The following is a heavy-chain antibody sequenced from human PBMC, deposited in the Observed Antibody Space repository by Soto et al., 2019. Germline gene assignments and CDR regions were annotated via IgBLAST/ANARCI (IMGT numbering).Heavy chain of an antibody. Sequence: PGGSLRLSCAASGFTFSSFAMSWVRQAPGKGLEWVSGMNGSGDRSYYADSVKGRFTISRDNSKNTLYLQMNSLRAEDTAVYYCAKDYKSNSDWPIFDYWGQGTQVTVSS. CDR3: AKDYKSNSDWPIFDY. CDR1: GFTFSSFA. V-gene: IGHV3-23*01. CDR2: MNGSGDRS. J-gene: IGHJ4*02. D-gene: IGHD6-19*01.